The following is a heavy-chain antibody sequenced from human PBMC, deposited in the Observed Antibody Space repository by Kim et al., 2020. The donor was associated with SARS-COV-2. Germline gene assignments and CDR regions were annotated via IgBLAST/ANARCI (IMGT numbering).Heavy chain of an antibody. CDR3: ARHSGWIQVWYIDY. V-gene: IGHV4-39*01. D-gene: IGHD5-18*01. J-gene: IGHJ4*02. Sequence: NPSPKSQVTKSVDTSRNQFSLTLSAVTAADTAVYYCARHSGWIQVWYIDYWGQGTLVTVSS.